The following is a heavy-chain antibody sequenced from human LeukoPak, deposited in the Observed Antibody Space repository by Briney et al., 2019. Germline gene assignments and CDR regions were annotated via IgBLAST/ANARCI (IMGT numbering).Heavy chain of an antibody. Sequence: ASVKVSCKASGYTFTDHHMHWVRQAPGQRLEWMGWINAGNGNTKYSQEFQDRVTITRDTSASTAYMELSSLRSEDMAVYYCARARYETRIWPKSRYDYYHYMDVWGKGTTVTVSS. D-gene: IGHD3-3*01. CDR3: ARARYETRIWPKSRYDYYHYMDV. V-gene: IGHV1-3*03. CDR1: GYTFTDHH. J-gene: IGHJ6*03. CDR2: INAGNGNT.